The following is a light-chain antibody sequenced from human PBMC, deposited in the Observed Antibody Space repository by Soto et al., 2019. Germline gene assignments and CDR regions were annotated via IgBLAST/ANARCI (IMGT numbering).Light chain of an antibody. V-gene: IGKV3-20*01. Sequence: IVLTQSPDTLSLSPGERATLSCRASQSVRSNLAWYHQRPGQAPRLLIYAASARATGIPARFSGSGSETDFTLTISRLEPDDSAVYYCQQYGSSPRTFGPGTKVDIK. CDR3: QQYGSSPRT. CDR2: AAS. CDR1: QSVRSN. J-gene: IGKJ1*01.